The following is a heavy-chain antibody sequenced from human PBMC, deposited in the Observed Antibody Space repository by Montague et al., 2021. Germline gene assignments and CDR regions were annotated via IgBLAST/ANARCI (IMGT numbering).Heavy chain of an antibody. CDR3: APLRGLAAP. D-gene: IGHD6-13*01. J-gene: IGHJ5*02. CDR1: GGSFSGYY. Sequence: SETLSLTCTVYGGSFSGYYWNWIRQSPGKGLEWIGSIYYSGSTYYNTSLRNRVIMSVDTSKNQFSLNLTSVTAADTALYYCAPLRGLAAPWGQGTLVTVSP. CDR2: IYYSGST. V-gene: IGHV4-59*04.